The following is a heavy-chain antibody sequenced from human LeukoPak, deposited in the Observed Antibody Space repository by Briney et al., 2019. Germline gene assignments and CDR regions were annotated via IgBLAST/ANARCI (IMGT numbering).Heavy chain of an antibody. CDR1: GFTFSNYA. CDR3: AKPGYSSDWHRNFDY. Sequence: PGGSLRLSCEASGFTFSNYAMTWVRQAPGQGLEWVSGISGSGVSTYYADSVKGRFTISRDNSKNTLYLQMNSLRAEDTAIYYCAKPGYSSDWHRNFDYWGQGTLVTVSS. D-gene: IGHD6-19*01. V-gene: IGHV3-23*01. J-gene: IGHJ4*02. CDR2: ISGSGVST.